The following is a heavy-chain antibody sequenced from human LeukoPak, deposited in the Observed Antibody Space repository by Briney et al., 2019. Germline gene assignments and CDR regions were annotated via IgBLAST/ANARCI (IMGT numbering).Heavy chain of an antibody. D-gene: IGHD3-22*01. Sequence: PSETLSLTCAVSGYSLSSGYNWGWIRQPPGKGLECIGSIYHSGSTYYNPSLKSRVTISVDTSKNQFSLKLSSVTAADTAVYYCARLNMIVVVIFDYWGQGTLVTVSS. V-gene: IGHV4-38-2*01. J-gene: IGHJ4*02. CDR3: ARLNMIVVVIFDY. CDR2: IYHSGST. CDR1: GYSLSSGYN.